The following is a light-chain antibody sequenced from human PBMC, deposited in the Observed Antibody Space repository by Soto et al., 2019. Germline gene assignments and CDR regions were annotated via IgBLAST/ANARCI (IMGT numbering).Light chain of an antibody. Sequence: EIVLTQSPGTLSLSPGERATLSCRASQSVSSSYLAWYQQKPRQAPRLLIYGASGRATGIPDTFSCSGSGTDFALTISRLGPQAYAVDYCHQYGSTPVYTFGEGTKLEIK. CDR1: QSVSSSY. J-gene: IGKJ2*01. CDR3: HQYGSTPVYT. V-gene: IGKV3-20*01. CDR2: GAS.